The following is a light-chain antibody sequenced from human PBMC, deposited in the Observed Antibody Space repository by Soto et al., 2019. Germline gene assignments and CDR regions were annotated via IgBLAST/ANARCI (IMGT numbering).Light chain of an antibody. J-gene: IGKJ1*01. CDR1: QSISSY. CDR3: QQSYSTPRT. V-gene: IGKV1-39*01. CDR2: AAS. Sequence: DIQMTQSPSSLSASVVDRVTITCRSSQSISSYLNWYQQKPVKAPKLLIYAASSLQSGVPSRLSGSGSGTDFNLTISSLQPEDFATYYCQQSYSTPRTFGQGTKVEIK.